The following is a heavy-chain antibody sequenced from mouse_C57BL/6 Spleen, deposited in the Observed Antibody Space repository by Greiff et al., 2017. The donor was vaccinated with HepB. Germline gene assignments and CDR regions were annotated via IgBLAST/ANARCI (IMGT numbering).Heavy chain of an antibody. Sequence: EVNVVESGEGLVKPGGSLKLSCAASGFTFSSYAMSWVRQTPEKRLEWVAYISSGGDYIYYADTVKGRFTISRDNARNTLYLQMSSLKSEDTAMYYCTREGSLYYAMDYWGQGTSVTVSS. CDR1: GFTFSSYA. V-gene: IGHV5-9-1*02. J-gene: IGHJ4*01. CDR2: ISSGGDYI. D-gene: IGHD3-3*01. CDR3: TREGSLYYAMDY.